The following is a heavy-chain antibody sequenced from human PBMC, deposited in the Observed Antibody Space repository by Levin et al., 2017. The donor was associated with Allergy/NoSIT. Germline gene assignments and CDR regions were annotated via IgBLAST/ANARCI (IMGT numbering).Heavy chain of an antibody. Sequence: GESLKISCAASGFTFSSYWMHWVRQAPGKGLVWVSHINTDGSSTTYADSVQGRFTISRDNAKNTLYLQMNSLRAEETAVYYCARDRNYGSGSYYGYFDYWGQGTLVTVSS. D-gene: IGHD3-10*01. V-gene: IGHV3-74*01. J-gene: IGHJ4*02. CDR2: INTDGSST. CDR1: GFTFSSYW. CDR3: ARDRNYGSGSYYGYFDY.